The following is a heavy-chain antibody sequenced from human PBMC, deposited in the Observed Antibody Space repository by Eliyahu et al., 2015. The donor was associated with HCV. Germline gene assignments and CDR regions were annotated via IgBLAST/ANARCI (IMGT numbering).Heavy chain of an antibody. J-gene: IGHJ6*02. CDR2: INTNTGNP. V-gene: IGHV7-4-1*02. Sequence: QVQLVQSGSELKKPGASVKVSCKASGYTFTSYAMNWVRQAPGQGLEWMGWINTNTGNPTYAQGFTGRFVFSLDTSVSTAYLQISSLKAEDTAVYYCARQEKISPYYDILTGYSNYYYYYGMDVWGQGTTVTVSS. D-gene: IGHD3-9*01. CDR1: GYTFTSYA. CDR3: ARQEKISPYYDILTGYSNYYYYYGMDV.